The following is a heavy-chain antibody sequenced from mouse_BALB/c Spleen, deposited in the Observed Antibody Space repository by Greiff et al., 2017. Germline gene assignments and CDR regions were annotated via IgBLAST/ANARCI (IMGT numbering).Heavy chain of an antibody. CDR3: ARELHH. CDR2: ISDGGSYT. Sequence: EVKLVESGGGLVKPGGSLKLSCAASGFTFSDYYMYWVRQTPEKRLEWVATISDGGSYTYYPDSVKGRFSISRDNAKNNLYLQMSSLKSEDTAMYYCARELHHWGQGTTLTVSS. D-gene: IGHD2-12*01. J-gene: IGHJ2*01. CDR1: GFTFSDYY. V-gene: IGHV5-4*02.